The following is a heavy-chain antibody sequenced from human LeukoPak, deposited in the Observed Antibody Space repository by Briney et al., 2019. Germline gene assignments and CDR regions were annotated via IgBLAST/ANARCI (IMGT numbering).Heavy chain of an antibody. CDR1: GGSFSGYY. CDR3: ARRNYDFWSGYFQGYNWFDP. CDR2: INHSGST. J-gene: IGHJ5*02. Sequence: PSETLSLTCAVYGGSFSGYYWSWIRQPPGKGLEWIGEINHSGSTNYNPSLKSRVTISVDKSKNQFSLKLSSVTAADTAVYYCARRNYDFWSGYFQGYNWFDPWGQGTLVTVSS. V-gene: IGHV4-34*01. D-gene: IGHD3-3*01.